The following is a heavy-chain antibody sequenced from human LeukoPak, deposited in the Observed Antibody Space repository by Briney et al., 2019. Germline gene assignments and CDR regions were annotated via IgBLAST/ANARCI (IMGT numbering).Heavy chain of an antibody. CDR3: ARGATASYFDY. V-gene: IGHV4-59*01. CDR1: GGSISSYY. D-gene: IGHD1-26*01. CDR2: IYYSGST. J-gene: IGHJ4*02. Sequence: SETLSLTCTVSGGSISSYYWSWIRQPPGKGLEWIGYIYYSGSTNSNPSLKSRVTISVDTSKNQFSLKLSSVTAADTAVYYCARGATASYFDYWGQGTLVTVSS.